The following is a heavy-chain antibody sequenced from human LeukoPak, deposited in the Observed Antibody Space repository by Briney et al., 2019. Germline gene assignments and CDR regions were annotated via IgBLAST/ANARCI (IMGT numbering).Heavy chain of an antibody. D-gene: IGHD3-10*01. V-gene: IGHV4-39*01. CDR2: IYYSGNT. Sequence: PSETLSLTCAVCGGSISGSSYFWGWIRQPPGKGLEWIGSIYYSGNTYYNPSLKSRVTISVDTSKNQFSLKLSSVTAADTAVYYCARLKEGIDYWGQGTLVTVSS. J-gene: IGHJ4*02. CDR3: ARLKEGIDY. CDR1: GGSISGSSYF.